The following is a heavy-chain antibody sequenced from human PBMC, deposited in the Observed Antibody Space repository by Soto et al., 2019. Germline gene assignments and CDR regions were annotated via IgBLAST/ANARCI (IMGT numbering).Heavy chain of an antibody. V-gene: IGHV3-9*01. CDR2: INWNSDSK. CDR1: GFAFDDYA. J-gene: IGHJ6*02. CDR3: AKERGLYYYESRGTKNSYYYGMDV. Sequence: EMQLVESGGGLVQPGRSLRLSCAASGFAFDDYAMHWVRQAPGKGLEWVSGINWNSDSKGYADSVKGRFTISRDNAKNSLYLQMSSLRPEDTALYYCAKERGLYYYESRGTKNSYYYGMDVWGQGTTVIVSS. D-gene: IGHD3-22*01.